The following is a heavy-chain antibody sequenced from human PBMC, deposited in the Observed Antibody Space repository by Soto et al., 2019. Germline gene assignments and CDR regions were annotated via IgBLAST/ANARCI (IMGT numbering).Heavy chain of an antibody. Sequence: QVQLQESGPGLVKPSQTLSLTCTVSGGSISSGDYYWSWIRQPPGKGLEWIGYIYYSGSTYYNPSLKSRVTISVDTSKNQFTLKLSSVTAADTAVYYCARDGDRGSYYYGMDVWGQGTTVTVSS. V-gene: IGHV4-30-4*01. CDR2: IYYSGST. D-gene: IGHD3-22*01. J-gene: IGHJ6*02. CDR3: ARDGDRGSYYYGMDV. CDR1: GGSISSGDYY.